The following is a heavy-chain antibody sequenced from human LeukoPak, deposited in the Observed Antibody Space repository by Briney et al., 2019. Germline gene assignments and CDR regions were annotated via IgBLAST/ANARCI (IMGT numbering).Heavy chain of an antibody. Sequence: ASVKVSCKASGYTLTGYYMHWVRQAPGQGLEWMGWINPNSGGTNYEQKFQGRVTMTRDTSISTAYMELSRLGSDDTAVYYCARDGASGYLADYWGQGTLVTVSS. V-gene: IGHV1-2*02. CDR1: GYTLTGYY. CDR2: INPNSGGT. CDR3: ARDGASGYLADY. J-gene: IGHJ4*02. D-gene: IGHD3-3*01.